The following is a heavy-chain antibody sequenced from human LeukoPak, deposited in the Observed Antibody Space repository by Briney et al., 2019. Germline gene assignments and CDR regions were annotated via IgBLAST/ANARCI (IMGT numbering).Heavy chain of an antibody. Sequence: GPVKVSCKASGYTFTGYYMHWVRQAPGQGLEWMGWINPNSGGTNYAQKCQVRVTITRDTSISTAYMELSRLRYDDTAVYYCAKDQAAAGPKTKYYYSYYMDVWGKGTTVTVSS. CDR3: AKDQAAAGPKTKYYYSYYMDV. CDR1: GYTFTGYY. V-gene: IGHV1-2*02. J-gene: IGHJ6*03. CDR2: INPNSGGT. D-gene: IGHD6-13*01.